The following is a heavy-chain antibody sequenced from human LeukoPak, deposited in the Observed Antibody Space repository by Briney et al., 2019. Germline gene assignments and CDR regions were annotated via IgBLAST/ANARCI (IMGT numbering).Heavy chain of an antibody. CDR3: ARVGPRRDYYDSSGSEIDY. D-gene: IGHD3-22*01. CDR2: INHSGST. J-gene: IGHJ4*02. V-gene: IGHV4-34*01. Sequence: PSETLSLTCAVYGGSFSGYYWSWIRQPPGKGLEWIGEINHSGSTNYNPSLKSRVTISVDTSKNQFSLKLSSVTAADTAVYYCARVGPRRDYYDSSGSEIDYWGQGTLVTVSS. CDR1: GGSFSGYY.